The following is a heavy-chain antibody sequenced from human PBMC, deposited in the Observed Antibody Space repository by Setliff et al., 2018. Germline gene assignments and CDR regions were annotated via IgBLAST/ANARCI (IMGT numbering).Heavy chain of an antibody. V-gene: IGHV4-38-2*01. D-gene: IGHD3-3*01. CDR1: GYSISSGYY. Sequence: PSETLSLTCAVSGYSISSGYYWGWIRQPPGKGLEWIGNIYHSGSTYYNPSLKSRVTISVDTSKNQFPLKLTSVTAADTAVYYCARHGLQFLEWLSAFDYWGQGTLVTVSS. CDR2: IYHSGST. J-gene: IGHJ4*02. CDR3: ARHGLQFLEWLSAFDY.